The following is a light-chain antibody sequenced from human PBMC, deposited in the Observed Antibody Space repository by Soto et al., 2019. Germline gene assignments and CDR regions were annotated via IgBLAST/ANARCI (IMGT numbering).Light chain of an antibody. Sequence: QSALPQPPSVSGTPGQRVSISCSGDSSTFANNYVHWYQQVPGAAPKLLIYRSDQRPSGIPERVSGSKSGTSASLTISGRRPEDEARYYCAAYTGKWKGPVFGGGTKLTVL. V-gene: IGLV1-47*01. CDR2: RSD. CDR1: SSTFANNY. J-gene: IGLJ2*01. CDR3: AAYTGKWKGPV.